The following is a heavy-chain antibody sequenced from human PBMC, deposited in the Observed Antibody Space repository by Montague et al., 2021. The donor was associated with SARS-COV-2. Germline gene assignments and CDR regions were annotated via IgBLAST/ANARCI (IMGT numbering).Heavy chain of an antibody. Sequence: SLRLSCAASGFTFSSYGMHWVRQAPGKGLEWVAVIWYDGSNKYYADSVKGRFTISRDNSKNTLYLQMNSLRAEDTAVYYCARDAPYYDSSGYLFYYGMDVWDQGTTVTVSS. J-gene: IGHJ6*02. CDR3: ARDAPYYDSSGYLFYYGMDV. D-gene: IGHD3-22*01. CDR1: GFTFSSYG. V-gene: IGHV3-33*01. CDR2: IWYDGSNK.